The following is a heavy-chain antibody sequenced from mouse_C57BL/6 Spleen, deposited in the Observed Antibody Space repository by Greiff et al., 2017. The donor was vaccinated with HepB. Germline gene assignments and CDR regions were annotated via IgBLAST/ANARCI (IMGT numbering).Heavy chain of an antibody. Sequence: VQLQQSGPELVKPGDSVKIPCKASGYTFTDYNMDWVKQSHGKSLEWIGDINPNNGGTIYNQKFKGKATLTVDKSSSTAYMELRSLTSEDTAVYYCARYPDYHLYFDVWGTGTTVTVSS. V-gene: IGHV1-18*01. J-gene: IGHJ1*03. CDR1: GYTFTDYN. CDR2: INPNNGGT. D-gene: IGHD2-4*01. CDR3: ARYPDYHLYFDV.